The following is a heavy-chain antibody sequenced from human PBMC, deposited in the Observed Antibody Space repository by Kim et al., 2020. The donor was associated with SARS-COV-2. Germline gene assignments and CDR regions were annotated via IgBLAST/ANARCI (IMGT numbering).Heavy chain of an antibody. CDR3: AKDRRVYDYSAFDY. J-gene: IGHJ4*02. D-gene: IGHD5-12*01. V-gene: IGHV3-48*02. Sequence: ADSVKGRFTIARDNAKNALYLQRNSLRDEDTAVYYCAKDRRVYDYSAFDYWGQGTLVTGSS.